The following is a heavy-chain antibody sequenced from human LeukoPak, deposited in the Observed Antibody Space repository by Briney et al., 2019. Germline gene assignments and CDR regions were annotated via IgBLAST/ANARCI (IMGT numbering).Heavy chain of an antibody. D-gene: IGHD1-26*01. CDR1: GYTLTELS. CDR2: FDPEDGET. J-gene: IGHJ4*02. V-gene: IGHV1-24*01. CDR3: ASSSAISGSYDGGRADY. Sequence: ASVKVSCKVSGYTLTELSMHWVRQAPGKGLEWMGGFDPEDGETIYAQKFQGRVTMTEDTSTDTAYMELSSLRSDDTAVYYCASSSAISGSYDGGRADYWGQGTLVTVSS.